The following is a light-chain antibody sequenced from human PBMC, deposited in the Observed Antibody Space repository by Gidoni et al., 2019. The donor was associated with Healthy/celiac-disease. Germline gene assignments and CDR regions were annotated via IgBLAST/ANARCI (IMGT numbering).Light chain of an antibody. Sequence: DIVMTQSPASLAVSLGERATINCKSSQSVLYSSNNKNYLAWYQQKPGQPPKLLIYLASTRESGVPDRFSGSGSGTDFTLTISSLQAEDVAVYYCQQYYSTLWTFGQGTKVEIK. CDR1: QSVLYSSNNKNY. CDR3: QQYYSTLWT. CDR2: LAS. J-gene: IGKJ1*01. V-gene: IGKV4-1*01.